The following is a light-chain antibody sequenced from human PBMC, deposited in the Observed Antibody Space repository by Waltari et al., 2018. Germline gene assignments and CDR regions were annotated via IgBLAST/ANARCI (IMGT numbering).Light chain of an antibody. V-gene: IGLV1-51*01. CDR2: DHV. CDR1: TSNIGARF. Sequence: QSILTQPPSVSAAPEQKVTISCSGSTSNIGARFVSWYQHLPRAAPKLLIYDHVTRPSGIPDRFSASKSGTSATLAITGLQTGDEADYYCATWDDALTAVLFGGGTRLTVL. J-gene: IGLJ2*01. CDR3: ATWDDALTAVL.